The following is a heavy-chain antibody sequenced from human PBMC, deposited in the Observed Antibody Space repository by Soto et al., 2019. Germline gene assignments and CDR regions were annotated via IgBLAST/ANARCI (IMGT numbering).Heavy chain of an antibody. CDR1: GFTFSSYW. CDR3: ARETRGDAFDI. CDR2: INSDGSST. J-gene: IGHJ3*02. V-gene: IGHV3-74*01. Sequence: PGGSLRLSCAASGFTFSSYWMHRVRQAPGKGLVWVSRINSDGSSTSYADSVKGRFTISRDNAKNTLYLQMNSLRAEDTAVYYCARETRGDAFDIWGQGTMVTVSS.